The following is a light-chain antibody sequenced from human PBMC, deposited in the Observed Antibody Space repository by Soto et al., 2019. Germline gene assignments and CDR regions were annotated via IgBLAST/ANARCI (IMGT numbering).Light chain of an antibody. CDR2: RSS. J-gene: IGKJ2*01. V-gene: IGKV1-6*01. Sequence: AIPMTQAPSSLSAAVGDRVIITCRSSQAINDDLVWYQQRPGKAPKLLIYRSSNLQSGVPSRLSGSGSGTDFTLTIISLQPEDIATYYCLQDYKYPYTFGHGTKREIK. CDR3: LQDYKYPYT. CDR1: QAINDD.